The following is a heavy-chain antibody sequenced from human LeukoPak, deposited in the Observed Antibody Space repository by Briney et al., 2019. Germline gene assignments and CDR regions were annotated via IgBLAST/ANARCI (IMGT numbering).Heavy chain of an antibody. V-gene: IGHV3-9*03. J-gene: IGHJ3*02. CDR3: AKATLRIAAAHDAFDI. Sequence: GGSLRLSCAASGFTFDDYAMHWVRQAPGKGVEWVSGISWNSGGIGYADSVKGRFTISRDNAKNSLYLQMNSLRAEDMALYYCAKATLRIAAAHDAFDIWGQGTMVTVSS. CDR1: GFTFDDYA. D-gene: IGHD6-13*01. CDR2: ISWNSGGI.